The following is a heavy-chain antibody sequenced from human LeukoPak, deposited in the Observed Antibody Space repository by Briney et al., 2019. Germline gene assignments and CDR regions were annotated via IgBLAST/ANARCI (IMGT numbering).Heavy chain of an antibody. CDR3: ARRDSSSYNWFDP. CDR1: GGSISSNSYY. V-gene: IGHV4-39*01. D-gene: IGHD6-6*01. Sequence: PSETLSLTCTVSGGSISSNSYYWGWIRQPPGKGLEWIGSIYHSGSTYYNLSLKSRVTISVDTSKNQFSLKLSSVTAADTAVYYCARRDSSSYNWFDPWGQGTLVTVSS. J-gene: IGHJ5*02. CDR2: IYHSGST.